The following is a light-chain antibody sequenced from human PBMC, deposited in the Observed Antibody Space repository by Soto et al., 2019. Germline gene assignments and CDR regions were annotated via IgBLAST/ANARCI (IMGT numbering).Light chain of an antibody. CDR3: SSYTSSITHVV. J-gene: IGLJ2*01. CDR2: DVS. CDR1: SSDVGGYNY. V-gene: IGLV2-14*01. Sequence: QSVLTQPASVSGSPGQSITISCTGTSSDVGGYNYVSWYQQHPGKAPKLMISDVSIRPSGVSNRFSGSKSGNTASLTISGLQAEDEADYYCSSYTSSITHVVFGGGTKVTVL.